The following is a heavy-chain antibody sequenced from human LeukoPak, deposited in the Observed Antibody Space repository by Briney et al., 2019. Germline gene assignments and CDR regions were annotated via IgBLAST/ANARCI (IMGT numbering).Heavy chain of an antibody. CDR1: GGSISSGDYY. Sequence: SQTLSLTCTVSGGSISSGDYYWSWIRQPPGKGLEWIGYIYYSGSTYYNPSLKSRVTISVDTSKNQFSLKLSSVTAADTAVYYCAREIAVAGSYYFDYLGQGTLVTVSS. CDR3: AREIAVAGSYYFDY. D-gene: IGHD6-19*01. V-gene: IGHV4-30-4*01. J-gene: IGHJ4*02. CDR2: IYYSGST.